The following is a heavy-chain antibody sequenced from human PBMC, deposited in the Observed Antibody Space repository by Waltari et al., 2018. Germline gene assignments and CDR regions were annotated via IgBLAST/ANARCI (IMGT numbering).Heavy chain of an antibody. CDR2: IYYSGRT. Sequence: QLQLQESGPGLVKPSETLSLTCTVSGGSISSSSYYWGWIRQPPGKGLEWIGSIYYSGRTSDNPSVKSRVTIAVDTSKNQFSLKLSSGTAADTAVYYCAREQQLVPGWFDPWGQGTLVTVSS. CDR1: GGSISSSSYY. CDR3: AREQQLVPGWFDP. J-gene: IGHJ5*02. D-gene: IGHD6-13*01. V-gene: IGHV4-39*07.